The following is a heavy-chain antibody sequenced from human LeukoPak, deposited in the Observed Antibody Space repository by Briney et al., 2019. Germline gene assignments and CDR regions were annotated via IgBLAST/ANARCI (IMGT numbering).Heavy chain of an antibody. CDR2: IYSGGTT. Sequence: GGSLRLSCVASGFTFSDYYMHWVRQAPGKGLEWVSLIYSGGTTYYADSVKGRFTISRDNSKNTLYLQMNSLRAEDTAVYYCARSSERKYYFDYWGQGTLVTVSS. D-gene: IGHD3-22*01. CDR3: ARSSERKYYFDY. V-gene: IGHV3-53*01. CDR1: GFTFSDYY. J-gene: IGHJ4*02.